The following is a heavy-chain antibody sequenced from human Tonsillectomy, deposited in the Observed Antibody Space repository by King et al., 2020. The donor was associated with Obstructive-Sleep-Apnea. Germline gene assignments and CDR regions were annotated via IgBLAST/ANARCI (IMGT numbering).Heavy chain of an antibody. CDR3: ARHTTEYDDSTRNGVHYYYYYGLDV. D-gene: IGHD3-16*01. Sequence: QLQESGPGLVKPSETLSLTCTVSGGSISSSSYYWGWIRQPPGRGLEWIGTIYYSGSTYYNPSLKSRVTISVDTSKNQFSLKLSSVTAADTAVYYCARHTTEYDDSTRNGVHYYYYYGLDVWGQGTTVTVSS. V-gene: IGHV4-39*01. CDR1: GGSISSSSYY. J-gene: IGHJ6*02. CDR2: IYYSGST.